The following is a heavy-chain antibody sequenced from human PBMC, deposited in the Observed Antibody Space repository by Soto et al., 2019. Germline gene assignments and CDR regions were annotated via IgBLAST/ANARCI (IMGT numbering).Heavy chain of an antibody. CDR3: ARDGRGYGAFDI. D-gene: IGHD3-10*01. CDR2: IYYSGST. V-gene: IGHV4-59*01. Sequence: SETLSLTCTVSGGSISSYYWSWIRQPPGKGLEWIGYIYYSGSTNYNPSLKSRVTISVDTSKDQFSLKLSSVTAADTAVYYCARDGRGYGAFDIWGQGTMVTVSS. J-gene: IGHJ3*02. CDR1: GGSISSYY.